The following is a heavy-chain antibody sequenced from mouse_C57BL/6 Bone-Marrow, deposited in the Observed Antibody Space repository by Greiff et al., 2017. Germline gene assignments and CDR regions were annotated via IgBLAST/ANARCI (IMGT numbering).Heavy chain of an antibody. CDR1: GYTFTSYW. J-gene: IGHJ4*01. D-gene: IGHD1-1*01. CDR2: IDPSDSET. Sequence: VQLQQPGAELVRPGSSVKLSCKASGYTFTSYWMHWVKQRPIQGLEWIGNIDPSDSETHYNQKFKDKATLTVDKSSSTAYMQLSSLTSEDSAVYYCARVVENAMDYWGQGTSVTVSS. CDR3: ARVVENAMDY. V-gene: IGHV1-52*01.